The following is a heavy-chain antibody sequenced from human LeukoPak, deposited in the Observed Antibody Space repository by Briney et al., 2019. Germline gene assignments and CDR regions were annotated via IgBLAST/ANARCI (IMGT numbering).Heavy chain of an antibody. CDR3: VRESRPGGAMGLYHNLDY. J-gene: IGHJ4*02. D-gene: IGHD1-1*01. CDR1: GFTFSSYS. V-gene: IGHV3-7*01. Sequence: GGSLRLSCAASGFTFSSYSMTWVRQTPGKGLEWVANIKEDGTEKNLVDSVKGRFTISRDNTKNLLFLEMNNLRGDDTAIYYCVRESRPGGAMGLYHNLDYWGQGTLVTVSS. CDR2: IKEDGTEK.